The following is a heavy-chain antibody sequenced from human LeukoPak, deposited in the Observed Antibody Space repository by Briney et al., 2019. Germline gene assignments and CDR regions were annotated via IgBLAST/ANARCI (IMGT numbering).Heavy chain of an antibody. CDR1: GFTFSSYA. D-gene: IGHD3-10*01. Sequence: GGSLRLSCAASGFTFSSYAMSWVRQAPGKGLEWVSAISGSGGSTYYADSVKGRFTISRDNSKNTLYLQMNSLRAEDTAVYYCARVLLWFGELYDYWGQGTLVTVSS. CDR3: ARVLLWFGELYDY. V-gene: IGHV3-23*01. CDR2: ISGSGGST. J-gene: IGHJ4*02.